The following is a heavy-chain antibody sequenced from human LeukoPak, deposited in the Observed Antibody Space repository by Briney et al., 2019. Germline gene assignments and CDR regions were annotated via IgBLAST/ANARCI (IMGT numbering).Heavy chain of an antibody. J-gene: IGHJ6*02. V-gene: IGHV3-15*01. CDR2: IKSKTDGGTT. Sequence: GGSLRLSCAASGFTFSNAWMSWVRQAPGKGLEWVGRIKSKTDGGTTDYAAPVKGRFTISRDNSKNTLYLQMNSLKTEDTAVYYCTTVFYYDSSGYHGMDVWGQGTTVTVSS. CDR1: GFTFSNAW. D-gene: IGHD3-22*01. CDR3: TTVFYYDSSGYHGMDV.